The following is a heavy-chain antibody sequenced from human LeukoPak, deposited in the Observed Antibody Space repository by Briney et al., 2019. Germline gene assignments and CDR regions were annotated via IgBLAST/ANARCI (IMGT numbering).Heavy chain of an antibody. CDR1: GGSISSSSYY. CDR2: IYYSGST. CDR3: ARDNVEYYDFWSGPYGMDV. J-gene: IGHJ6*02. Sequence: SETLSLTCTVSGGSISSSSYYWSWIRQPPGKGLEWIGYIYYSGSTNYNPSLKSRVTISVDTSKNQFSLRLSSVTAADTAVYYCARDNVEYYDFWSGPYGMDVWGQGTTVTVSS. V-gene: IGHV4-61*01. D-gene: IGHD3-3*01.